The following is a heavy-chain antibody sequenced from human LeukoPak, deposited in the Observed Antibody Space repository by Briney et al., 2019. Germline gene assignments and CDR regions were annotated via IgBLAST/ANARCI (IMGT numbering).Heavy chain of an antibody. CDR3: ARGGTYSSGWYGDFDY. CDR2: IIPFFGTA. J-gene: IGHJ4*02. CDR1: GFTFTNYN. Sequence: SVKVSCKASGFTFTNYNMHWVRQAPGQGLEWMGGIIPFFGTANYAQKFQGRVTITADESTSAAYMELSSLRAEDTALYYCARGGTYSSGWYGDFDYWGQGTLVTVSS. D-gene: IGHD6-19*01. V-gene: IGHV1-69*13.